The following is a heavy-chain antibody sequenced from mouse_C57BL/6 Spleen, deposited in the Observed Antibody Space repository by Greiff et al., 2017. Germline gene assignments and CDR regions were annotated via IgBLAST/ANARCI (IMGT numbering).Heavy chain of an antibody. D-gene: IGHD1-1*01. CDR3: ASPGDGSSFHYFDY. Sequence: VQLVESGAELMKPGASVKLSCKATGYTFTGYWIEWVKQRPGHGLEWIGEILPGSGSTNYNEKFKGKATFTAATSSNTASMQLSSLTTEDSAIYYCASPGDGSSFHYFDYWGQGTTLTVSS. CDR2: ILPGSGST. CDR1: GYTFTGYW. J-gene: IGHJ2*01. V-gene: IGHV1-9*01.